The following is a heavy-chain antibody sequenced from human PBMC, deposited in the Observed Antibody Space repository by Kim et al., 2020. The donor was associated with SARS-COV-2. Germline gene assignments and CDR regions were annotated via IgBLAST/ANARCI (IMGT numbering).Heavy chain of an antibody. J-gene: IGHJ4*02. Sequence: KLQGRVNMTTDTSTSTAYMELRSLRSDDTAVYYCARDRDIVLVVYADFDYWGQGTLVTVSS. D-gene: IGHD2-8*02. CDR3: ARDRDIVLVVYADFDY. V-gene: IGHV1-18*01.